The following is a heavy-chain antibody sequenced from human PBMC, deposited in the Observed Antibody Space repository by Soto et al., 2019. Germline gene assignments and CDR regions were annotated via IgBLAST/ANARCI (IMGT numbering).Heavy chain of an antibody. D-gene: IGHD3-22*01. J-gene: IGHJ3*02. V-gene: IGHV3-23*01. CDR1: GFTFISYA. CDR2: ISGSGGST. Sequence: AECLQLSCEASGFTFISYAISWVRQAPGKGLEWVSAISGSGGSTYYADSVKGRFTISRDNSKNTLYLQMNSLRAEDTAVYYCAKDLYDRLGMAFDIWGQGTMVTVSS. CDR3: AKDLYDRLGMAFDI.